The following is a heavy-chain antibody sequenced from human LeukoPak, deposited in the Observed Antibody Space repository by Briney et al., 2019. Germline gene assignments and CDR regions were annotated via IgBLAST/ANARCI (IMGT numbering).Heavy chain of an antibody. Sequence: SVKVSFKASGGTFTSYAISWVRQAPGQGLEWMGGIVPIFASANYAQKFQGRVTITTDESTSTAYMELSSLRSEDTAVYFCATSPYYDFWSGYRDWFDPWGQGTLVTVSS. J-gene: IGHJ5*02. CDR1: GGTFTSYA. D-gene: IGHD3-3*01. CDR2: IVPIFASA. CDR3: ATSPYYDFWSGYRDWFDP. V-gene: IGHV1-69*05.